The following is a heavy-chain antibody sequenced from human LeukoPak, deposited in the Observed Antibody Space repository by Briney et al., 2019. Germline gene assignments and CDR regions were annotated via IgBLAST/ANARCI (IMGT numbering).Heavy chain of an antibody. J-gene: IGHJ4*02. CDR3: AKGVLPYYYGSGSHVDY. Sequence: PGGSLRLSCAASGFSFSNYAMSWVRQTPARGPEWVSAISGSGGSTYYADSVKGRFTISRDDSKDTLYLQMNSLRAEDAAVYYCAKGVLPYYYGSGSHVDYWGQGTLVTVSS. D-gene: IGHD3-10*01. CDR1: GFSFSNYA. CDR2: ISGSGGST. V-gene: IGHV3-23*01.